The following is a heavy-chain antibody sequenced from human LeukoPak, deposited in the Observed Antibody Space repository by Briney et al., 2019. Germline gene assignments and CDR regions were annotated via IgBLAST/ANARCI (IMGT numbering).Heavy chain of an antibody. V-gene: IGHV3-30*04. D-gene: IGHD6-19*01. J-gene: IGHJ4*02. CDR2: ISYDGSNK. Sequence: PGGSLRLSCAASGFTFSSYAMHWVRQAPGKGLEWVAVISYDGSNKYYADSVKGRFTISRDNSKNTLYLQMNSLRAEDTAVYYCARAPSGWYFFDYWGQGTLVTVSS. CDR3: ARAPSGWYFFDY. CDR1: GFTFSSYA.